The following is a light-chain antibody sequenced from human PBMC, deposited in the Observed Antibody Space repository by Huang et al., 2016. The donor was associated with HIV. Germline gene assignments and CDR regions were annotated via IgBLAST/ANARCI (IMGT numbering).Light chain of an antibody. CDR3: LQALQAPPYT. J-gene: IGKJ2*01. CDR1: QSLLHSNGYNY. Sequence: DIVMTQSPLSLPVNPGEPASISCRSNQSLLHSNGYNYLDWYLQKPGQSPQLLIYLASRRASGVPDRFSGSGSGTDFTLKISRVEAEDVGLYYCLQALQAPPYTFGQGTKLEI. V-gene: IGKV2-28*01. CDR2: LAS.